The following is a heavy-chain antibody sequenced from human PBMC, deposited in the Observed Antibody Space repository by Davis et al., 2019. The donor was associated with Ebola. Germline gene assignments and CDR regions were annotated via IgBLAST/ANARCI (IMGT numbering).Heavy chain of an antibody. CDR2: VMGSGGGRA. D-gene: IGHD6-6*01. Sequence: ESLKISCAASGFIFTDYGMSWVRQAPGKGLEWVSRVMGSGGGRAYYTDSVKGRFTISRDRSRNTVFLQMNGLRADDTAVYYCARNLASNSYYYFDFWGQGTRVAVSS. CDR1: GFIFTDYG. CDR3: ARNLASNSYYYFDF. V-gene: IGHV3-23*01. J-gene: IGHJ4*02.